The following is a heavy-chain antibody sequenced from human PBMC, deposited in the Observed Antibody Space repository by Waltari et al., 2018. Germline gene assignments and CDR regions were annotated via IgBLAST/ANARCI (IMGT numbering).Heavy chain of an antibody. CDR1: GFNFSKYW. D-gene: IGHD3-22*01. V-gene: IGHV3-7*04. J-gene: IGHJ4*02. CDR3: ARGKTLGY. Sequence: DVDLVESGGDLVQPGGSLILSCAGSGFNFSKYWMNWVRQAPGKGGEWVGNRKEDGSDTNYMYSAKGRVRISRDNANNSLYLHLTTLGVDDTAVDYCARGKTLGYWGQGSLVIVSS. CDR2: RKEDGSDT.